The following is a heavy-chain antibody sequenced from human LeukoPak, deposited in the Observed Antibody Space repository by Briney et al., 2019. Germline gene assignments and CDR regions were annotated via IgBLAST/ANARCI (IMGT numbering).Heavy chain of an antibody. Sequence: GGSLRLSCAASGLTFSSHWMHWVRQAPGKGLEWVSVIYSGGSTYYADSVKGRFTISRDNSKNTLYLQMNSLRAEDTAVYYCVREDSYDSSGYFVYWGQGTLVTVTS. J-gene: IGHJ4*02. D-gene: IGHD3-22*01. V-gene: IGHV3-53*01. CDR2: IYSGGST. CDR1: GLTFSSHW. CDR3: VREDSYDSSGYFVY.